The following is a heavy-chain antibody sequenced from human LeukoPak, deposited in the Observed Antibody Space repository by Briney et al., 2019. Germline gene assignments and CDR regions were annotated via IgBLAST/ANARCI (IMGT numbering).Heavy chain of an antibody. CDR3: ARDNYYYDSSGYSAFDI. Sequence: SETLSLTCTVSGGSISSYYWSWIRQPAGKGLEWIGRIYTSGSTNYNPSLKSRVTMSVDTSKNQFSLKLSSVTAADTAVYYCARDNYYYDSSGYSAFDIWGQGTMVIVSS. J-gene: IGHJ3*02. D-gene: IGHD3-22*01. CDR2: IYTSGST. V-gene: IGHV4-4*07. CDR1: GGSISSYY.